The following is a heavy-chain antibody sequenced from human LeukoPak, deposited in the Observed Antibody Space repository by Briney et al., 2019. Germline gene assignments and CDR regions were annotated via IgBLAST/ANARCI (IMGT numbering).Heavy chain of an antibody. CDR1: GYTFTSYA. CDR2: INTNTGKP. V-gene: IGHV7-4-1*02. D-gene: IGHD2-2*01. CDR3: ARAASLDY. Sequence: GASVKVSCKASGYTFTSYAMNWVRQAPGQGFEWMGWINTNTGKPTYAQGFTGRFVFSLDSSVSTAYLQINSLNAEGTAVYYCARAASLDYWGQETLVTVSS. J-gene: IGHJ4*02.